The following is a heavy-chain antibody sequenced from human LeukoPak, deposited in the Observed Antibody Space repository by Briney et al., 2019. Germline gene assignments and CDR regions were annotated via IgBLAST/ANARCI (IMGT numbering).Heavy chain of an antibody. CDR3: ARVDYDFWSGYYLDY. CDR1: GGSISSGGYY. V-gene: IGHV4-30-2*01. CDR2: IYHSGST. D-gene: IGHD3-3*01. Sequence: PSETLSLTCTVSGGSISSGGYYWSWIRQPPGKGLEWIGYIYHSGSTSYNPSLKSRVTISVDRSKTQFSLKLSSVTAADPAVYYCARVDYDFWSGYYLDYWGQGTLVTVSS. J-gene: IGHJ4*02.